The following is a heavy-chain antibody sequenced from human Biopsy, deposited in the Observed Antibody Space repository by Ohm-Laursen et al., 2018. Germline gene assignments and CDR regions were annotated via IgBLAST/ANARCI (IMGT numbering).Heavy chain of an antibody. CDR1: GGSISSDN. CDR2: IYYSGST. D-gene: IGHD2/OR15-2a*01. Sequence: GTLSLTCTVSGGSISSDNWSWIRQTPGKGLEWIGNIYYSGSTNYNPSLKSRVTISVDTSKNQFSLRLNSVTAADTAVYYCARATNSTGWPYYYFYGMDVWGQGTTVTVSS. V-gene: IGHV4-59*01. J-gene: IGHJ6*02. CDR3: ARATNSTGWPYYYFYGMDV.